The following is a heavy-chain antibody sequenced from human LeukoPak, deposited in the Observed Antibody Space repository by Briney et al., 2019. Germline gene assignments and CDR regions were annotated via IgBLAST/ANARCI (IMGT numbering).Heavy chain of an antibody. CDR1: GFTVSSNY. J-gene: IGHJ6*03. CDR2: IYSGGST. V-gene: IGHV3-53*01. Sequence: PGGSLRLSCAASGFTVSSNYMSWVRQAPGKGLEWVSVIYSGGSTYYADSVKGRFTISRDNSKNTLYLQMNSLRAEDKGVYYCARHPWFDDHYYRDVWGKGTTVTVSS. CDR3: ARHPWFDDHYYRDV. D-gene: IGHD3-10*01.